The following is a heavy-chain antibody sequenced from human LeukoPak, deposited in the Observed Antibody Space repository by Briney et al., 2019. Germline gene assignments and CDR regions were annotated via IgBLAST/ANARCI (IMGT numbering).Heavy chain of an antibody. CDR2: ITPFNGNT. CDR1: GYTFTYRY. D-gene: IGHD2-21*02. V-gene: IGHV1-45*02. CDR3: ASIAYCGGDCSREDAFDI. Sequence: ASVKVSCKASGYTFTYRYLHRVRQAPGQALEWMGWITPFNGNTNYAQKFQDRVTITRDRSMSTAYMELSSLRSEDTAMYYCASIAYCGGDCSREDAFDIWGQGTMVTVSS. J-gene: IGHJ3*02.